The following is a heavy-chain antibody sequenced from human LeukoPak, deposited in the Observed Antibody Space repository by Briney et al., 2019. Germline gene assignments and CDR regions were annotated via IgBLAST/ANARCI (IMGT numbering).Heavy chain of an antibody. J-gene: IGHJ3*01. V-gene: IGHV3-23*01. D-gene: IGHD4-17*01. CDR1: GFTVSSNY. Sequence: GGCLRLSCAASGFTVSSNYMSWVRQAPGKGLEWVSSIHGSGGSTYYADSVKGRFTVSRDNSKNTLYLQMNSLRVEDTAIYYCAKDPNGDYVGAFDFWGQGTMVTVSS. CDR3: AKDPNGDYVGAFDF. CDR2: IHGSGGST.